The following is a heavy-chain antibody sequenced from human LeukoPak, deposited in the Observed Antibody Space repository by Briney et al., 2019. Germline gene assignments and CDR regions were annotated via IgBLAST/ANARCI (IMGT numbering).Heavy chain of an antibody. CDR3: ARHWLLLSYFDS. D-gene: IGHD2-15*01. V-gene: IGHV4-39*01. Sequence: PAETLSLTCTVSGGSISSNYFWGWIRQPPGKGLEWIGSIYYSGTTYYNPSLKSRVTISVDTSKNQFSLKLSSVTAADTAVYYCARHWLLLSYFDSWGQGTLVSVSS. J-gene: IGHJ4*02. CDR1: GGSISSNYF. CDR2: IYYSGTT.